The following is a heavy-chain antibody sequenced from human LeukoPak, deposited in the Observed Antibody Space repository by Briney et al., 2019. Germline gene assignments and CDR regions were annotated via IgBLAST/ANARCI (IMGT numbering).Heavy chain of an antibody. CDR1: GVTFGKYW. D-gene: IGHD3/OR15-3a*01. V-gene: IGHV3-7*03. J-gene: IGHJ4*02. Sequence: GGSLRLSCVASGVTFGKYWMSWVRQAPGKGLEWVANIKLDGSEKNYVDSVKGRFTISRDNTKNSLYLQMNSLRAEDTAVFYCARDQYDTWSRRGNFDSWGQGTLVIVSS. CDR3: ARDQYDTWSRRGNFDS. CDR2: IKLDGSEK.